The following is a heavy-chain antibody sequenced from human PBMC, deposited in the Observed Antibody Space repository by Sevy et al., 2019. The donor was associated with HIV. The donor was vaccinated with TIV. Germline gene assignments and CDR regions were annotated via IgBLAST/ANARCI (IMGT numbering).Heavy chain of an antibody. J-gene: IGHJ2*01. CDR2: ISGGGGGT. D-gene: IGHD6-13*01. CDR1: GFTFNNYA. Sequence: GGSLRLSCAASGFTFNNYAMSWVRQAPGKGLEGKGLEWVSTISGGGGGTYYADSVRGRFTISRDNSKNTLYLQVNSLGGEDTAVYYCAKHYIHDIADGWYFDLWGRGTLVTVSS. CDR3: AKHYIHDIADGWYFDL. V-gene: IGHV3-23*01.